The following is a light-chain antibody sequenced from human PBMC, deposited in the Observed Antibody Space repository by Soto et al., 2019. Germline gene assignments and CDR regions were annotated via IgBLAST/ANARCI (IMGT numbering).Light chain of an antibody. CDR2: DVY. Sequence: QSVMTQPPSVSAAPGQKVTISCSGSSSNIGGNSVSWYQQLPGTAPKLMIYDVYKRPSGVPDRFSGSKSGNTASLTVSGLQAEDEADYYCSSYAVNNKVVFGGGTKLTVL. V-gene: IGLV2-8*01. J-gene: IGLJ2*01. CDR3: SSYAVNNKVV. CDR1: SSNIGGNS.